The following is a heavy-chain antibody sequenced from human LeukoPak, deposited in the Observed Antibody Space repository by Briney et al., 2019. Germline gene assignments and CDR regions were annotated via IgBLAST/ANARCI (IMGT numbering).Heavy chain of an antibody. CDR3: AKEPLLAVAYFDY. CDR1: GFTFSSYE. CDR2: IYSGGTT. Sequence: PGGSLRLSCAASGFTFSSYEMNWVRQAPGKGLEWVSLIYSGGTTYYADSVKGRITISRDNSKNTLYLQMNSLRAEDTAVYYCAKEPLLAVAYFDYWGQGTLVTVSS. J-gene: IGHJ4*02. V-gene: IGHV3-23*03. D-gene: IGHD6-19*01.